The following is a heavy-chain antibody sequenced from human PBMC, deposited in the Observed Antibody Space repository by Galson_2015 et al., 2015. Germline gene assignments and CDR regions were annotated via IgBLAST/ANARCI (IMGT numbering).Heavy chain of an antibody. V-gene: IGHV4-34*09. J-gene: IGHJ4*02. CDR3: ARSILGVRGVNGYYFDY. Sequence: NYIPSLKTRASISRDTSKNQFSLRLDSVTGADTAVYYCARSILGVRGVNGYYFDYWGQGTLVTVSS. D-gene: IGHD3-10*02.